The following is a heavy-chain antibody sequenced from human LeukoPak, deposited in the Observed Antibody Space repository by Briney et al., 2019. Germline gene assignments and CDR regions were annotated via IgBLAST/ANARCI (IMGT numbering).Heavy chain of an antibody. V-gene: IGHV1-18*01. CDR2: ISAYNGNT. CDR3: ATGVPHTFYGMDV. J-gene: IGHJ6*02. Sequence: ASVKVSCKASGYTFTSYGISWVRQAPGQGLEWMGWISAYNGNTNYAQKLQGRVTMTTDTSTSTAYMELSSLRSEDTAVYYCATGVPHTFYGMDVWGQGTTVTVSS. CDR1: GYTFTSYG. D-gene: IGHD2/OR15-2a*01.